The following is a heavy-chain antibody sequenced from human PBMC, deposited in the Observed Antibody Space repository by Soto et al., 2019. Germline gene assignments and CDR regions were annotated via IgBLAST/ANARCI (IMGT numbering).Heavy chain of an antibody. D-gene: IGHD3-16*02. J-gene: IGHJ4*02. Sequence: SVKVSCKASGGTFSSYAISWVRQAPGQGLEWMGGIIPIFGTTNYAPKFQGRVAITADEPTSTAYMELSSLKSEDTAVYYCATNNRASYHFDYWGQGTLVTVSS. CDR1: GGTFSSYA. CDR2: IIPIFGTT. V-gene: IGHV1-69*13. CDR3: ATNNRASYHFDY.